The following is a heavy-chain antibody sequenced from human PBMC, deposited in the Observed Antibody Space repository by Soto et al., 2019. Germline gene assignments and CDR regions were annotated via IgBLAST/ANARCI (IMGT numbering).Heavy chain of an antibody. V-gene: IGHV4-31*03. J-gene: IGHJ4*02. CDR1: GGSISSGGYY. CDR2: IYYSGST. D-gene: IGHD5-18*01. Sequence: SETLSLTCTVSGGSISSGGYYWSWIRQHPGKGLEWIGYIYYSGSTYYNPYLKSRVTISVDTSKNQFSLKLSSVTAADTAVYYCARKLRGYRYAYFDYWGQGALVTVSS. CDR3: ARKLRGYRYAYFDY.